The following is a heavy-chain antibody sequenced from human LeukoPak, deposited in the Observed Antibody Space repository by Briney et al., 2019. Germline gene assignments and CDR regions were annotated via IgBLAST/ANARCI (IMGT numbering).Heavy chain of an antibody. D-gene: IGHD3-22*01. CDR2: ISASGGST. J-gene: IGHJ4*02. CDR3: AKDRLPLSSAYYYLPFDY. CDR1: RFTFSSYG. V-gene: IGHV3-23*01. Sequence: GGSLRLSCAASRFTFSSYGMSWVRQAPGKGLEWVSGISASGGSTYYADSVKGRFTISRDNSKNTLYLQMNGLRAEDTAVYYCAKDRLPLSSAYYYLPFDYWGQGTLVTVSP.